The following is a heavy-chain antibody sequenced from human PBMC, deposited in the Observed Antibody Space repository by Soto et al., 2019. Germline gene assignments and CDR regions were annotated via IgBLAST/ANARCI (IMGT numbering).Heavy chain of an antibody. J-gene: IGHJ5*02. CDR2: IDQGGGEK. D-gene: IGHD3-10*01. Sequence: EVQLVASGGALVQPGGSLRLSCAASGFTFTNYWMAWVRQAPGKGLEWVAHIDQGGGEKYYVDSVKGRFTISRDNAKNSLYLQMNSLRAEDTALYYCARGGNWFDPWGQGTLVTVSS. CDR1: GFTFTNYW. CDR3: ARGGNWFDP. V-gene: IGHV3-7*05.